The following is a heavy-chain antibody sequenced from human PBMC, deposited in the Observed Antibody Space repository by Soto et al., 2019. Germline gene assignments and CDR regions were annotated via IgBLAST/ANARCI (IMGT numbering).Heavy chain of an antibody. V-gene: IGHV1-3*01. D-gene: IGHD3-9*01. Sequence: ASVKVSCKASGYTFTSYAMHWVRQAPGQRLEWMGWINAGNGNTKYSQKFQGRVTITRDTSASTAYMELSSLRSEDTAVYYCARARNYDSLTGYDDAFDIWGQGTMVTVSS. CDR2: INAGNGNT. J-gene: IGHJ3*02. CDR1: GYTFTSYA. CDR3: ARARNYDSLTGYDDAFDI.